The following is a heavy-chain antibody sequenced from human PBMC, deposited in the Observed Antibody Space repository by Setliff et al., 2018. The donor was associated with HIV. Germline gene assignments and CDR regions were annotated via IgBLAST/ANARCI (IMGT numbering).Heavy chain of an antibody. CDR2: IKQDGSDK. CDR3: AKTSNTGYLFCSDY. V-gene: IGHV3-7*03. Sequence: GGSLRLSCAASGFAFSGHQMSWVRQAPGKGLEWVAKIKQDGSDKYYVDSVKGRFTISRDNSKNTVYLQMNSLRAEDTAVYYCAKTSNTGYLFCSDYWGQGTLVTVSS. CDR1: GFAFSGHQ. J-gene: IGHJ4*02. D-gene: IGHD3-9*01.